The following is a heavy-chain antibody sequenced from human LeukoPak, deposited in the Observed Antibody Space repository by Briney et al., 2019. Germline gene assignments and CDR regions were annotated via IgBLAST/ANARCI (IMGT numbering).Heavy chain of an antibody. CDR2: IYYSGST. Sequence: SETLSLTCTVSGASISDYYWGWIRQPPGKGLEWIGSIYYSGSTYYNPSLKSRVTISVDTSKNQFSLKLRSVTTADTAVYYCAREDSGNSDDSLDIWGQGTMVTVSS. V-gene: IGHV4-39*07. CDR1: GASISDYY. D-gene: IGHD4-23*01. CDR3: AREDSGNSDDSLDI. J-gene: IGHJ3*02.